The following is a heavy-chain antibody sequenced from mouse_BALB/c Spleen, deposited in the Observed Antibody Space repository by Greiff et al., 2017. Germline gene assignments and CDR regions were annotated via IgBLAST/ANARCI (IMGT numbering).Heavy chain of an antibody. J-gene: IGHJ2*01. CDR2: ISYDGSN. CDR3: ARGYDGYLDY. CDR1: GYSITSGYY. D-gene: IGHD2-3*01. Sequence: EVKLVESGPGLVKPSQSLSLTCSVTGYSITSGYYWNWIRQFPGNKLEWMGYISYDGSNNYNPSLKNRISITRDTSKNQFFLKLNSVTTEDTATYYCARGYDGYLDYWGEGTTLTVSS. V-gene: IGHV3-6*02.